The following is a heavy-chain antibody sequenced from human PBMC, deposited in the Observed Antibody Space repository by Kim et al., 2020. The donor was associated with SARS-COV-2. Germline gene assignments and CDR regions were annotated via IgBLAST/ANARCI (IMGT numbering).Heavy chain of an antibody. CDR1: GGSISSYY. J-gene: IGHJ5*02. V-gene: IGHV4-4*07. D-gene: IGHD2-15*01. CDR2: IYTSGST. Sequence: SETLSLTCTVSGGSISSYYWSWIRQPAGKGLEWIGRIYTSGSTNYNPSHKSRVTMSVDTSKNQFSLKLSSVTAADTAVYYCARQSDRVVAYSWFDPWGQGTLVTVSS. CDR3: ARQSDRVVAYSWFDP.